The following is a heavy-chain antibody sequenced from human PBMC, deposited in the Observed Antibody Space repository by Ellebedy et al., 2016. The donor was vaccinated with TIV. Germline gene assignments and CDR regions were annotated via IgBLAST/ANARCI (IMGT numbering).Heavy chain of an antibody. CDR2: IYYSGST. D-gene: IGHD6-19*01. CDR1: GGSISSYY. V-gene: IGHV4-59*01. CDR3: ARDRYTNGWYDY. Sequence: MPGGSLRLSCTVSGGSISSYYWSWIRQPPGKGLEWIGYIYYSGSTNYNPSLKSRVTISVDTSKNQFSLKLSSVTAADTALYYCARDRYTNGWYDYWGQGTLVTVSS. J-gene: IGHJ4*02.